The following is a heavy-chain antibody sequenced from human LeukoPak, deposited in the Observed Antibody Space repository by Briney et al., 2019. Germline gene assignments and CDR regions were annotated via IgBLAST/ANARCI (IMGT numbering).Heavy chain of an antibody. J-gene: IGHJ3*02. CDR1: GGTFSSYA. D-gene: IGHD6-19*01. CDR2: IIPIFGTA. CDR3: ARDSGQWLVLASTHDAFDI. Sequence: SVKVSCKASGGTFSSYAISWVRQAPGHGREWMGGIIPIFGTANYAQKFQGRVTITADESTSTAYMELSSLRSEDTAVYYCARDSGQWLVLASTHDAFDIWGQGTMVTVSS. V-gene: IGHV1-69*13.